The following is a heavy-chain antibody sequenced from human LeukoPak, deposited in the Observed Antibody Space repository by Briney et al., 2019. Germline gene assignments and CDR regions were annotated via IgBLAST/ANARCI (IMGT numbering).Heavy chain of an antibody. J-gene: IGHJ1*01. CDR2: IYYSGST. CDR3: ASSRYCSGGSCPRGMGSQH. CDR1: GGSISSGGYY. D-gene: IGHD2-15*01. Sequence: SQTLSLTCTVSGGSISSGGYYWSWIRQHPGKGLEWIGYIYYSGSTYYNPSLKSRVTISVDTSKNQFSLKLSSVTAADTAVYYCASSRYCSGGSCPRGMGSQHWGQGTLVTVSS. V-gene: IGHV4-31*03.